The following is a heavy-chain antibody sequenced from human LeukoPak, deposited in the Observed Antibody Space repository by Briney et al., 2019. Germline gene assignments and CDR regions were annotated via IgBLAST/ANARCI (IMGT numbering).Heavy chain of an antibody. CDR1: GGSVSSGTHY. Sequence: PSETLSLTCTVSGGSVSSGTHYYNWIRQHPGKGLEWIGYICYTGSTSYNPSLKSRVIMSVDTSMNQLSLKLSSLTAADTAVYYCAASSGVTLGRFWGQGTLVTVSS. J-gene: IGHJ4*02. CDR2: ICYTGST. D-gene: IGHD3-16*01. V-gene: IGHV4-31*03. CDR3: AASSGVTLGRF.